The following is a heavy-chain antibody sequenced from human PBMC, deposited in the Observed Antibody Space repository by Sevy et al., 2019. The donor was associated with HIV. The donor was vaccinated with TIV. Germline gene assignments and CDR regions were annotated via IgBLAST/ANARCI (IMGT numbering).Heavy chain of an antibody. CDR3: ARVRYNYGSYYFDY. CDR1: GFTFSDYY. CDR2: ISTGSTYT. V-gene: IGHV3-11*06. Sequence: GGSLRLSCVASGFTFSDYYMSWIRQAPGKGLEWVSYISTGSTYTNYADSVKGRFTASRDNSENSLYLQMNSLRAEDTAVYYCARVRYNYGSYYFDYWGQGTLVTVSS. D-gene: IGHD5-18*01. J-gene: IGHJ4*02.